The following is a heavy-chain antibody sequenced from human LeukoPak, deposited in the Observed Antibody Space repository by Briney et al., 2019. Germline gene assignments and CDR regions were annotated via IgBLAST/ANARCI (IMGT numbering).Heavy chain of an antibody. D-gene: IGHD2-2*02. CDR1: GGSISSGGYY. V-gene: IGHV4-31*03. Sequence: PSETLSLTCTVSGGSISSGGYYWSWIRQHPGKGLEWIGYIYYSGSTYYNPSLKSRVTISVGTSKNQFSLKLSSVTAADTAVYYCARRSAAIGYNWFDPWGQGTLVTVSS. CDR3: ARRSAAIGYNWFDP. CDR2: IYYSGST. J-gene: IGHJ5*02.